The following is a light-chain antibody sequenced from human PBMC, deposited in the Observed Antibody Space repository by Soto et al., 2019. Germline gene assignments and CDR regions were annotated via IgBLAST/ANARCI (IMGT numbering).Light chain of an antibody. CDR1: QSVSSSSY. Sequence: EIVLTQSPGTLSLSPGERATLSCRASQSVSSSSYLAWYQQKPGQAPRLLIYGASSRATGIPDRFSGSGSGTDFTLTISRLEPEAFAVYYCHQYGSSPSYTFGQGPKLESK. CDR2: GAS. V-gene: IGKV3-20*01. CDR3: HQYGSSPSYT. J-gene: IGKJ2*01.